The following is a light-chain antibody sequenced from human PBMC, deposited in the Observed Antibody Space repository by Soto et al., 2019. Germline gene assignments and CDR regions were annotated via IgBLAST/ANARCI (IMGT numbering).Light chain of an antibody. CDR1: SSDVGDYKF. V-gene: IGLV2-14*01. J-gene: IGLJ3*02. Sequence: QTVVTQPASVSGSPGQSITISCTGTSSDVGDYKFVSWYQQHPGKAPKLMIYDVSNRPSGVSNRFSGSKSGNTASLTISGLQAEDEADYYCSSYTSSATRVFGGGTKLTVL. CDR2: DVS. CDR3: SSYTSSATRV.